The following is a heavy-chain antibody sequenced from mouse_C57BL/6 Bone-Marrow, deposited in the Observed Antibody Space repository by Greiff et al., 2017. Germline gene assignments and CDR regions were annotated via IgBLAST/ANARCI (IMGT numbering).Heavy chain of an antibody. CDR2: IRLKSDNYAT. D-gene: IGHD2-14*01. CDR3: TAYAAY. J-gene: IGHJ3*01. CDR1: GFTFSNYW. Sequence: EVQGVESGGGLVQPGGSMKLSCVASGFTFSNYWMNWVCQSPEKGLEWVAQIRLKSDNYATHYAESVKGGFTISRDDSKSSVYLQMKNLRAEDAGVYYCTAYAAYWGQGTLVTVSA. V-gene: IGHV6-3*01.